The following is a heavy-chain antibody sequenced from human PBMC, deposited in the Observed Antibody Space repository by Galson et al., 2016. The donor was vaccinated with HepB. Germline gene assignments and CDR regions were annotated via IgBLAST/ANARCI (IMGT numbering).Heavy chain of an antibody. Sequence: SLRLSCAASGFTFSSYWMHWVRQAPGKGLVWVSGINSDGTSTTYADSVKGRFTISRDNAKNSLYLQMNSLRAEDTAVYYCARATHTITYYYDSSGYKVDAFDIWGQGTMVTVSS. CDR3: ARATHTITYYYDSSGYKVDAFDI. V-gene: IGHV3-74*01. CDR2: INSDGTST. D-gene: IGHD3-22*01. J-gene: IGHJ3*02. CDR1: GFTFSSYW.